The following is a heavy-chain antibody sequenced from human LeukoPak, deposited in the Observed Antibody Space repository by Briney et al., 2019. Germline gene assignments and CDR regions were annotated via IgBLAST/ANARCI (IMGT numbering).Heavy chain of an antibody. Sequence: ASVKVSCKTSGYSFINYGISWVRQAPGHGLEWMGWTSAYNGNTNYAQKFQGRVSMTTDTSTATAYMELRSLTSDDTAVYYCAKAVESGGLFDYWGQGTLVTVSS. CDR2: TSAYNGNT. D-gene: IGHD4-23*01. J-gene: IGHJ4*02. CDR3: AKAVESGGLFDY. V-gene: IGHV1-18*01. CDR1: GYSFINYG.